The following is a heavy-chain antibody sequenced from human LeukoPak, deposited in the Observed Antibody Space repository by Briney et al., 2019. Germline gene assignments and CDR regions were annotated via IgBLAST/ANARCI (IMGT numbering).Heavy chain of an antibody. D-gene: IGHD4-23*01. CDR1: GFTISSYW. Sequence: GGSLRLSCAASGFTISSYWMSWVRQPPGTGLELVGNIKQDGSEKYYVDSVKGRFTISRDNANNSLYLQMNSLRAEDTAVYYCARALGLTVVTPGAFDNWGQGTLGTVSS. CDR2: IKQDGSEK. J-gene: IGHJ4*02. CDR3: ARALGLTVVTPGAFDN. V-gene: IGHV3-7*01.